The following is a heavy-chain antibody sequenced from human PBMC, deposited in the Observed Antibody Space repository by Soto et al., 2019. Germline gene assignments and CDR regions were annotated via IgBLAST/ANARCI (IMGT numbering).Heavy chain of an antibody. CDR2: IYYSGST. V-gene: IGHV4-59*08. Sequence: PSETLSLTCTVSGGSISSYYWSWIRQPPGKGLEYIGDIYYSGSTDYNPSLKSRVTISVDTSKNQFSLQLSSVTAADTAVYYCVRQFRLGYNALGYWGQGTLVTVSS. CDR3: VRQFRLGYNALGY. J-gene: IGHJ4*02. CDR1: GGSISSYY. D-gene: IGHD5-12*01.